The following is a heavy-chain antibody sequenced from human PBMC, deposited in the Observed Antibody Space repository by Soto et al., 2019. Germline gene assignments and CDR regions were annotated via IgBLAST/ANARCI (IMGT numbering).Heavy chain of an antibody. D-gene: IGHD2-15*01. Sequence: EVQLLESGGGLVQPGGSLRLSCAASGFTFSNHAMTWVRQAPGRGLEWVSAISGSGGSTYYADSVKGRFTISRDNSKNTVPLQMNSLRADDTAVYYCARENRNIVVLAPAAPNWGQGTLVTVSS. CDR3: ARENRNIVVLAPAAPN. CDR1: GFTFSNHA. J-gene: IGHJ4*02. V-gene: IGHV3-23*01. CDR2: ISGSGGST.